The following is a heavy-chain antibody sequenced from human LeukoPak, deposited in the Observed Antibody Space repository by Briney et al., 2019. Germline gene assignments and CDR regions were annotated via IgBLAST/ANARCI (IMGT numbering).Heavy chain of an antibody. CDR2: IDYSGST. J-gene: IGHJ4*02. V-gene: IGHV4-59*02. Sequence: PSETLSLTCAVSGGSVSSYYWSWIRQPPGKGLEWIGYIDYSGSTNYNPSLKSRATISVDTSKKQFSLKLSSVTAADTAVYYCARWSGYYFYWGQGTLVTVSS. CDR1: GGSVSSYY. D-gene: IGHD3-3*01. CDR3: ARWSGYYFY.